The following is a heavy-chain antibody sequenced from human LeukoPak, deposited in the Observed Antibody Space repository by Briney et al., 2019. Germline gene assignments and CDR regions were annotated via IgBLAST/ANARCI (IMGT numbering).Heavy chain of an antibody. Sequence: ASVKVSCKASGYTFTSYYMHWVRQAPGQGLEWMGGIIPIFGTANYAQKFQGRVTITADESTSTAYMELSSLRSEDTAVYYCARPYRDPYYYYGMDVWGQGTTVTVSS. J-gene: IGHJ6*02. V-gene: IGHV1-69*13. CDR3: ARPYRDPYYYYGMDV. CDR1: GYTFTSYY. D-gene: IGHD2-21*01. CDR2: IIPIFGTA.